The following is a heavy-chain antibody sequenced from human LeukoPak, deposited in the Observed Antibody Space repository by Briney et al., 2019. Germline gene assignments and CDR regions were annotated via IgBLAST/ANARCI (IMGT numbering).Heavy chain of an antibody. J-gene: IGHJ4*02. CDR1: GYTFTSYD. CDR3: ARGYDSSGYYIDY. V-gene: IGHV1-8*01. D-gene: IGHD3-22*01. Sequence: ASVKVSCKASGYTFTSYDINWVRQATGQGLEWMGWMNPNSVNTGYAQKLQCRVTMTRNTSISTAYMDLSSLRSEGTAVYYCARGYDSSGYYIDYWGQGTLVTVSS. CDR2: MNPNSVNT.